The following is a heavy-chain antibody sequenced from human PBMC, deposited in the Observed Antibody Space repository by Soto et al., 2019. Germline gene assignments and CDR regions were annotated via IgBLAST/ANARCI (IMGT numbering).Heavy chain of an antibody. J-gene: IGHJ6*02. D-gene: IGHD5-12*01. CDR1: GGSISSYY. V-gene: IGHV4-59*01. Sequence: SETLSLTCTVSGGSISSYYWSWIRQPPGKGLEWIGYIYYSGSTNYNPSLKSRVTISVDTSKNQFSLQLSSVTAADTAVYYCAGSGYDSFGVFHYESGIDVWGQRTPVTGPS. CDR2: IYYSGST. CDR3: AGSGYDSFGVFHYESGIDV.